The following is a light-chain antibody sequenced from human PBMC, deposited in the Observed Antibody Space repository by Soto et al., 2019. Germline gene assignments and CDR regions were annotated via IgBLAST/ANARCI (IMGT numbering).Light chain of an antibody. J-gene: IGKJ1*01. Sequence: DIQMTQSPSTLSGSVGDRVTITCRASQTISSWLAWYQQKPGKAPKLLIYKASTLKSGVPSRFSGSGSGTEFTLTIRSMQSDAFANYYCQHYNSYSEASGQGTKVDIK. V-gene: IGKV1-5*03. CDR2: KAS. CDR3: QHYNSYSEA. CDR1: QTISSW.